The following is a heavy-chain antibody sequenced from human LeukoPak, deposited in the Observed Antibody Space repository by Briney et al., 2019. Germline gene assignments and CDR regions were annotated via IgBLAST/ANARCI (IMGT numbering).Heavy chain of an antibody. CDR1: GGSISRGDYY. V-gene: IGHV4-61*08. CDR2: IYYSGST. CDR3: ARDRLGNTVDY. J-gene: IGHJ4*02. Sequence: SETLSLTCTVSGGSISRGDYYWSWIRQPPGKGLEWIGYIYYSGSTNYNPSLRSRVTMSVDASNNQFSLKLNSVTAADTAVYYCARDRLGNTVDYWGQGALVTVSS. D-gene: IGHD3-16*01.